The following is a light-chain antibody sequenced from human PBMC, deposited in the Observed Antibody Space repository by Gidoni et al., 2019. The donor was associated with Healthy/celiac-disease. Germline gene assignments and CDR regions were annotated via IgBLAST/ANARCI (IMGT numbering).Light chain of an antibody. V-gene: IGKV3-11*01. CDR2: DAS. CDR1: QSVSSY. J-gene: IGKJ4*01. CDR3: QQRSNWPLT. Sequence: DIVLTQSPATLSLSPGERATLSCRASQSVSSYLAWYQQKPGQAPRHLIYDASNRATGIPARFSGSGSGTDFTLTISSLEPEDFAVYYCQQRSNWPLTFGGXTKVEIK.